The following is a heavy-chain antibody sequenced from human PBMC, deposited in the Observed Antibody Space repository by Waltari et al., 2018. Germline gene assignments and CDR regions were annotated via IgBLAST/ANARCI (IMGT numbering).Heavy chain of an antibody. J-gene: IGHJ4*02. CDR1: GFTFDDYA. CDR2: ISWNSGSI. Sequence: DVQLVESGGGLVQPGRSLSLSCAASGFTFDDYAMHWVRQAPGKGLEWVSGISWNSGSIGYADSVKGRFTISRDNAKNSLYLQMNSLRAEDMALYYCAKAPGATSVFDYWGQGTLVTVSS. CDR3: AKAPGATSVFDY. D-gene: IGHD1-26*01. V-gene: IGHV3-9*03.